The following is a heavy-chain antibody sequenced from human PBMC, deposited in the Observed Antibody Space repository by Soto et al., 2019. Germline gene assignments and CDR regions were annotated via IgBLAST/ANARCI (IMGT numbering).Heavy chain of an antibody. CDR3: ARGAEYSGSYGEVWFDP. V-gene: IGHV1-69*13. J-gene: IGHJ5*02. D-gene: IGHD1-26*01. CDR2: IIPIFGTA. Sequence: GASVKVSCKASGGTFSSYAISWVRQAPGQGLEWMGGIIPIFGTANYAQKFQGRVTITADESTSTAYMELGSLRSEDTAVYYCARGAEYSGSYGEVWFDPWGQGTLVTVSS. CDR1: GGTFSSYA.